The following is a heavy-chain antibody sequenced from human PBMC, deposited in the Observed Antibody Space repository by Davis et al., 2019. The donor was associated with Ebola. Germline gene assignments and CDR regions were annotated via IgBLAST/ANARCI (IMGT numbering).Heavy chain of an antibody. V-gene: IGHV4-34*01. J-gene: IGHJ4*02. Sequence: SETLSLTCAVYGGSFSGYYWSWIRQPPGKGLEWIGEINHSGSTNYNPSLKSRVTISVDTSKNQFSLKLSSVTAADTAVYYCARGRRYNYGPPRYWGQGTLVTVSS. CDR3: ARGRRYNYGPPRY. CDR2: INHSGST. CDR1: GGSFSGYY. D-gene: IGHD5-18*01.